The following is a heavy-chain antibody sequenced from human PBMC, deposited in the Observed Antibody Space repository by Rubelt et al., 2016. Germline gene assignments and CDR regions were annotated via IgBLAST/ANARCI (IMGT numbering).Heavy chain of an antibody. J-gene: IGHJ5*02. D-gene: IGHD6-13*01. Sequence: QVQLVQSGAEVKKPGASVQVSCKASGYTFTSYYMHWVRQAPGQGLEWMGMINPCGGSTSYAKKIQVRVTMTRETSTGTVYMELSSLRSEDTAVYYCAREGARTSAAAGEGVDPWGQGTLVTVSS. CDR1: GYTFTSYY. CDR3: AREGARTSAAAGEGVDP. V-gene: IGHV1-46*01. CDR2: INPCGGST.